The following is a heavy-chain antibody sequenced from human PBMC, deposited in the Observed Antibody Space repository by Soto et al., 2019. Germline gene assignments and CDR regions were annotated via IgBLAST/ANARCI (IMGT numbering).Heavy chain of an antibody. D-gene: IGHD2-2*01. V-gene: IGHV4-59*01. CDR1: GDSIKHYY. Sequence: PSETLSLTCTVSGDSIKHYYWSWIRQPPGKRLEWIGYIYYTCSTTYNPSLESRVTMSVDTSKNQFSLELSSVNAADTAVYYCAKYRRTEEEGFTLDSWGRGTLVTVSS. CDR2: IYYTCST. J-gene: IGHJ4*02. CDR3: AKYRRTEEEGFTLDS.